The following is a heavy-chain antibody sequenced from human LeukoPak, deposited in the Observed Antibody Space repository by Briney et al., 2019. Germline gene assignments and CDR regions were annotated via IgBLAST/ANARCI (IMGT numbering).Heavy chain of an antibody. CDR3: ARDQSSGWYGDVVWFDP. CDR2: ISSSSSYI. J-gene: IGHJ5*02. V-gene: IGHV3-21*01. Sequence: GGSLRLSCAASGFTFSSYSMNWVRQAPGKGLEWVSSISSSSSYIYYADSVKGRFTISRDNAKNSLYLQMNSLRAEDTAVYYCARDQSSGWYGDVVWFDPWGQGTLVTVSS. D-gene: IGHD6-19*01. CDR1: GFTFSSYS.